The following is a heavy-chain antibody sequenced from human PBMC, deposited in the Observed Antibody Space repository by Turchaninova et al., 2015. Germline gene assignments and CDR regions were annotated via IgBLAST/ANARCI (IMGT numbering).Heavy chain of an antibody. J-gene: IGHJ4*02. CDR2: YTYVWLT. V-gene: IGHV4-59*02. CDR1: GLSVDSYS. D-gene: IGHD6-19*01. CDR3: ARETSPAGWHSFDY. Sequence: QVQLQESGPGLVKTSETLSLTSSVSGLSVDSYSWHWSRPPPGQGLGGIGSYTYVWLTGYNPSLKSRLTMSLDTSKNLFSLKLESVTAADTAIYYCARETSPAGWHSFDYWGQGALITVSS.